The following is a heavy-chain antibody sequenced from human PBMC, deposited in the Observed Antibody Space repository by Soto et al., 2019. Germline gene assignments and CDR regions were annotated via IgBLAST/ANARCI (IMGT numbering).Heavy chain of an antibody. J-gene: IGHJ6*02. Sequence: QVQLVQSGAEVKKPGSSVKVSCKASGGTFSSYAISWVRQAPGQGLEWLGGTIPISGTANYAQKFQSRVTITADESTSTAYMELSSLRSEDTAVYYCARSQGSSTSLEIYYYYYYGMDVWGQGTTVTVSS. CDR2: TIPISGTA. CDR3: ARSQGSSTSLEIYYYYYYGMDV. CDR1: GGTFSSYA. V-gene: IGHV1-69*01. D-gene: IGHD2-2*01.